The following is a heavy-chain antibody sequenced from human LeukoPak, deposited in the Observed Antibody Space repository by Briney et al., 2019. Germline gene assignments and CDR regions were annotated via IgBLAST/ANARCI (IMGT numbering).Heavy chain of an antibody. CDR2: ISYDGSNK. V-gene: IGHV3-30-3*01. Sequence: GGSLRLSCAASGFTFSSYAMHWVRQAPGKGLGWGAVISYDGSNKYYADSVKGRFTISRDNSKNTLYLQMNSLRAEDTAVYYCARGEPDLWGQGTLVTVSS. CDR3: ARGEPDL. CDR1: GFTFSSYA. D-gene: IGHD1-14*01. J-gene: IGHJ5*02.